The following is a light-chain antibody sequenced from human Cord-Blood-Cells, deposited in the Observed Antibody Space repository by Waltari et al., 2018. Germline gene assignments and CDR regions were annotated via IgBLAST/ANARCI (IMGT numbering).Light chain of an antibody. CDR1: SRDVGGYNY. V-gene: IGLV2-14*01. J-gene: IGLJ2*01. Sequence: QSALTQPASVSGSPGQSITISCTGTSRDVGGYNYVPWYQQHPGKAPKLMIYDVSKRPSGVSNRFSGSKSGNPASLTISGLQAEDEADYYCSSYTSSSTLVFGGGTKLTVL. CDR2: DVS. CDR3: SSYTSSSTLV.